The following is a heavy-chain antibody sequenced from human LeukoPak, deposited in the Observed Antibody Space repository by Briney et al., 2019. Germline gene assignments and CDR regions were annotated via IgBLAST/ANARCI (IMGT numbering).Heavy chain of an antibody. J-gene: IGHJ6*02. CDR1: GFTFSSYA. CDR2: ISSSGGST. CDR3: AKDLQQWLASYHYYYGMDV. V-gene: IGHV3-23*01. Sequence: GGSLRLSCAASGFTFSSYAMSWVRQAPGKGLEWVSVISSSGGSTYYADSVKGRFTISRDNSKNTLYLQMNSLRAEDTAVYYCAKDLQQWLASYHYYYGMDVWGQGTTVTVSS. D-gene: IGHD6-19*01.